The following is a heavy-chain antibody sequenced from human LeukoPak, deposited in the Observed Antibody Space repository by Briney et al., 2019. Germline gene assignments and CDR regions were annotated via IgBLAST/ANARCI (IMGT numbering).Heavy chain of an antibody. CDR3: AREATATKWELLFFDY. D-gene: IGHD1-26*01. CDR1: GFTFSSYA. V-gene: IGHV3-30*04. Sequence: GGSLRLSCAASGFTFSSYAMHWVRQAPSKGLEWVAVISYDGSNKYYADSVKGRFTISRDNSKNTLYLQMNSLRAEDTAVYYCAREATATKWELLFFDYWGQGTLVTVSS. CDR2: ISYDGSNK. J-gene: IGHJ4*02.